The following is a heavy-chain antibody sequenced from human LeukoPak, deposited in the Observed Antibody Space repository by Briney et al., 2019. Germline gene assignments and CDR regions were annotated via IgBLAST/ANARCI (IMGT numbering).Heavy chain of an antibody. D-gene: IGHD1-1*01. V-gene: IGHV4-31*03. CDR2: IYYSGST. CDR1: GGSISSGGYY. J-gene: IGHJ4*02. CDR3: ARERTAPHYFDY. Sequence: SETLSLTCTVSGGSISSGGYYWSWVRQHPGRGVEWVGYIYYSGSTYYNPSLKSRVTISVDTSKNQFSLKLSSVTAADTAVYYCARERTAPHYFDYWGQGTLVTVSS.